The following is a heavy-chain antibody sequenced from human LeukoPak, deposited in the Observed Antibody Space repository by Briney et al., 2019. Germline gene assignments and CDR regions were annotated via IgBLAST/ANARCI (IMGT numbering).Heavy chain of an antibody. CDR3: ARDSSRCDY. CDR1: VYTFTRYG. D-gene: IGHD4-17*01. V-gene: IGHV1-18*01. CDR2: ISAYNGKT. J-gene: IGHJ4*02. Sequence: ASVQVSCKASVYTFTRYGIRWVRQAPGQGLAWVGWISAYNGKTNFAPKLQGRVTMTTDTSTSTAYLEPERLSSGGTGVFYRARDSSRCDYGGQGTLVSVSS.